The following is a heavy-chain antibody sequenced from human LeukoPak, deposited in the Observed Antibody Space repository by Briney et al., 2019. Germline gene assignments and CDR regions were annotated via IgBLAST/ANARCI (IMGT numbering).Heavy chain of an antibody. J-gene: IGHJ3*02. CDR2: MYYSGRT. D-gene: IGHD3-16*01. CDR1: GGSISSSTYY. V-gene: IGHV4-39*01. CDR3: ARVLDLSKRGLDAFDI. Sequence: PSETLSLTCTVSGGSISSSTYYWGWIRQPPGKGLEWIGTMYYSGRTHYNSSLKSRVTISVDTSKNQFSLKLSSVTAADTALYYCARVLDLSKRGLDAFDIWGQGTMVTVSS.